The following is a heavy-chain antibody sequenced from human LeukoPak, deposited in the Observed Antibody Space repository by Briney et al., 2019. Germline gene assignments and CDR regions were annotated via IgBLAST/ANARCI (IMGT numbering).Heavy chain of an antibody. V-gene: IGHV3-30*18. D-gene: IGHD5-24*01. CDR3: AKDESNGYKPYYFDY. CDR2: ISYDGSNK. J-gene: IGHJ4*02. CDR1: GFTFSSYG. Sequence: EGSLRLSCAASGFTFSSYGMHWVRQAPGKGLEWVAVISYDGSNKYYADSVKGRFTISRDNSKNTLYLQMNSLRAEDTAVYYCAKDESNGYKPYYFDYWGQGTLVTVSS.